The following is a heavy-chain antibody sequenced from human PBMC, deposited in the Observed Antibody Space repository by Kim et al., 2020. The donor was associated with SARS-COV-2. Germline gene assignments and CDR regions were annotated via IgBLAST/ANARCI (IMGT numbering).Heavy chain of an antibody. D-gene: IGHD6-19*01. V-gene: IGHV6-1*01. J-gene: IGHJ4*02. CDR3: ARSEGIAVAGDY. Sequence: DYAVSVKSRKTINPATSKTQFSLQLNSVTPEDTAVYYCARSEGIAVAGDYWGQGTLVTVSS.